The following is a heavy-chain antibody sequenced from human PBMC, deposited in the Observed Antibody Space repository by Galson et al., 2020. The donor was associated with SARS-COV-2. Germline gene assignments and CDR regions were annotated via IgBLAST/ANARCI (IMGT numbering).Heavy chain of an antibody. CDR2: IHPNATDS. CDR1: GFTCSNSG. CDR3: AKDGWWGFNS. Sequence: QLGESLKISCVASGFTCSNSGMHWVRQAPGKGLGWVAYIHPNATDSHYGDSVKGRFTISSATSTNTLYLQMNSLRVEDTAVYYCAKDGWWGFNSWGQRPLVTVSS. D-gene: IGHD2-15*01. J-gene: IGHJ4*02. V-gene: IGHV3-30*02.